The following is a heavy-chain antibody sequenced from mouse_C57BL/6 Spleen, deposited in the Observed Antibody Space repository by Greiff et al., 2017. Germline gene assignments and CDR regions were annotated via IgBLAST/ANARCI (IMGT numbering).Heavy chain of an antibody. J-gene: IGHJ1*03. CDR3: ARSITTVEGYFDV. V-gene: IGHV1-7*01. CDR1: GYTFTGYW. Sequence: VQLQQSGAELAKPGASVKLSCKASGYTFTGYWMHWVKQRPGQGLEWIGYINPSSGYTKYNQKFKDKATLTADKSSNTAYMQLSRLTYEASAVYYCARSITTVEGYFDVWGTGTTVTVSS. D-gene: IGHD1-1*01. CDR2: INPSSGYT.